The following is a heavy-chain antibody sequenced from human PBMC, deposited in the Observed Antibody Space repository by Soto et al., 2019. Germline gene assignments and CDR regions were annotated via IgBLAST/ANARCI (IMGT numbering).Heavy chain of an antibody. Sequence: SETLSLTCAVYGGSFSGYSWTWIRQPPGTGLEWIGEINHSGITNYNPSLRSRVSMSVDKSNNEFSLSLTSVTAADTAVYYCATLPPRIVVVFTEMPTWGQGILVTVSS. CDR3: ATLPPRIVVVFTEMPT. CDR2: INHSGIT. J-gene: IGHJ5*02. D-gene: IGHD2-21*01. CDR1: GGSFSGYS. V-gene: IGHV4-34*01.